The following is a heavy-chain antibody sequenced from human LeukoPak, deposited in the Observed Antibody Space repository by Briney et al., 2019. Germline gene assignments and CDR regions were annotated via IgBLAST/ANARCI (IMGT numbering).Heavy chain of an antibody. Sequence: ASVKVSCKASGYTFTDYYMHWVRQAPGQGLEWMGWINPNSGGTNYAQKFQGRVTMTRDTSISTAYMELSRLRSDDTAVYYCARVNGYYYDSSGPDAFDIWGQGTMVTVSS. V-gene: IGHV1-2*02. CDR3: ARVNGYYYDSSGPDAFDI. J-gene: IGHJ3*02. D-gene: IGHD3-22*01. CDR1: GYTFTDYY. CDR2: INPNSGGT.